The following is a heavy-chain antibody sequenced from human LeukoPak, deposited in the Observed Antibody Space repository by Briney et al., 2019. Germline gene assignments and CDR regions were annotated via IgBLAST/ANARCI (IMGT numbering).Heavy chain of an antibody. J-gene: IGHJ3*01. D-gene: IGHD2-8*02. CDR1: GYTFTDY. CDR3: ARASPGGAFDV. V-gene: IGHV1-2*02. Sequence: ASVKVSCKAPGYTFTDYMHWVRQAPGQGLEWMGWINPKSGATNHAEKFQGRVTMTSDTSISTAYMELSSLKSDDTAVYYCARASPGGAFDVWGKGTIVTVSS. CDR2: INPKSGAT.